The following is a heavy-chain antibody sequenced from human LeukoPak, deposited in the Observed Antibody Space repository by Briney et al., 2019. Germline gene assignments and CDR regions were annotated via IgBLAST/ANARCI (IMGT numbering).Heavy chain of an antibody. D-gene: IGHD3-3*01. CDR1: GFTFSSYA. J-gene: IGHJ4*02. CDR3: AKDRIWSGYSKYYFDC. V-gene: IGHV3-23*01. CDR2: ISGSGGST. Sequence: GGSLRLSCAGSGFTFSSYAMNWVRQAPGKGLEWVSGISGSGGSTYYADSVKGRFTISRDNSKNTLYLQMNSLRAEDAAIYYCAKDRIWSGYSKYYFDCWGQGTLVNVFS.